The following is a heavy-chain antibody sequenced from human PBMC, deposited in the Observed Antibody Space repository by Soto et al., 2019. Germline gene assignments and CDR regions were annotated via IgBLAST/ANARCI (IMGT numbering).Heavy chain of an antibody. V-gene: IGHV4-4*02. J-gene: IGHJ6*03. CDR1: SGSISSSNW. D-gene: IGHD3-3*01. Sequence: PSETLYLTCAVSSGSISSSNWWRWVRQPPGKGLEWIGEIYHSGSTNYNPSLKSRVTISVDKSKNQFSLKLSSVTAADTAVYYCARGSYYDFWSGYKGNYYYYMDVWGKGTTVTVSS. CDR2: IYHSGST. CDR3: ARGSYYDFWSGYKGNYYYYMDV.